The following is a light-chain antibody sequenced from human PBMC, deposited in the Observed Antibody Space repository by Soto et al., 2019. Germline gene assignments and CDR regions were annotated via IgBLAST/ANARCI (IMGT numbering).Light chain of an antibody. Sequence: DIQMTQSPSSLSASVGDRLTITCRASQDINNYLARYQQKPGKPPKLLIYAASTLQSGVPSRFSGGGSGTDFTLTINSLQHEDVATYYCQRYNNGPPVTFGPGTKV. CDR1: QDINNY. CDR3: QRYNNGPPVT. V-gene: IGKV1-27*01. CDR2: AAS. J-gene: IGKJ3*01.